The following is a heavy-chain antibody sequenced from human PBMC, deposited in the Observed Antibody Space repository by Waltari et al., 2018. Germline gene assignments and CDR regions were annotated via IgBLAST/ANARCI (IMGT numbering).Heavy chain of an antibody. CDR2: ISSNGGST. V-gene: IGHV3-64*01. CDR3: ARGCSGGSCYGYYYYYGMDV. D-gene: IGHD2-15*01. Sequence: EVQLVESGGGLVQPGGSLRLSCAASGFTFSSYAMHWVRQAPGKGLEYVSAISSNGGSTYYANSVKGRFTISRDNSKNTLYLQMGSLRAEDMAVYYCARGCSGGSCYGYYYYYGMDVWGQGTTVTVSS. CDR1: GFTFSSYA. J-gene: IGHJ6*02.